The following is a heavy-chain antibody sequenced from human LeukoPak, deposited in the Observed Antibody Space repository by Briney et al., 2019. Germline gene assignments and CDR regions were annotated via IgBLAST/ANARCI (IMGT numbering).Heavy chain of an antibody. D-gene: IGHD2-2*01. CDR3: ASSGTQGYCSSTSCSKRRYYYYYMDV. J-gene: IGHJ6*03. Sequence: SVKVSCKASGGTFSSYDISWVRQAPGQGLEWMGGIIPIFGTANYAQKFQGRVTITADESTSTAYMELSSLRSEDTAVYYCASSGTQGYCSSTSCSKRRYYYYYMDVWGKGTTVTISS. CDR2: IIPIFGTA. CDR1: GGTFSSYD. V-gene: IGHV1-69*13.